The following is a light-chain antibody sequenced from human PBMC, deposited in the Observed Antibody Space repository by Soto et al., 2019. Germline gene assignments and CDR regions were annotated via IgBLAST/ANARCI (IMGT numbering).Light chain of an antibody. CDR3: MQALQTPQFT. J-gene: IGKJ3*01. Sequence: DLVMTQSPLSLPVTPGEPASISCRSSQSLLHSNGYNYLDWYLQKPGQSPQLLIYLASYRASGVPDRFSGSGSGTDFTLKISRVEAEDVGVYYCMQALQTPQFTFGPGTKVDIK. CDR1: QSLLHSNGYNY. V-gene: IGKV2-28*01. CDR2: LAS.